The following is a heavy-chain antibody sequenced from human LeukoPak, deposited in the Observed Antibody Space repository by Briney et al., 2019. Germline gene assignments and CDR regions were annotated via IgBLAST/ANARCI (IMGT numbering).Heavy chain of an antibody. D-gene: IGHD5-24*01. J-gene: IGHJ4*02. CDR1: GGTFSSYA. CDR3: ARGGGFTNFDY. Sequence: ASVKVSCKASGGTFSSYAISWVRQAPGQGLEWMGGIIPIFGTVNYAQKFQGRVTITADESTSTAYMELSSLRSEDTAVYYCARGGGFTNFDYWGQGTLVTVSS. V-gene: IGHV1-69*13. CDR2: IIPIFGTV.